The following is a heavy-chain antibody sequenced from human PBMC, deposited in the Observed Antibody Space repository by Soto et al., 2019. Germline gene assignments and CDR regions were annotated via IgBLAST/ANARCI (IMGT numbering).Heavy chain of an antibody. J-gene: IGHJ5*02. CDR2: IRSKANSYAT. CDR1: GFTFSGSA. D-gene: IGHD3-10*01. V-gene: IGHV3-73*02. CDR3: TGHRWFVDIRWFDP. Sequence: EVQLVESGGGLVQPGGSLKLSCAASGFTFSGSAMHWVRQASGKGLEWVGRIRSKANSYATAYAASVKGRFTISRDDSKNTAYLQMNSLKTEDTAVYYCTGHRWFVDIRWFDPWGQGTLVTVSS.